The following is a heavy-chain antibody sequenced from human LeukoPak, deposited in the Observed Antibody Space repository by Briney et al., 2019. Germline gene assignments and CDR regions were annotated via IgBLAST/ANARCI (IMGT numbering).Heavy chain of an antibody. Sequence: SGGSLRLSCAASGFIVSNNYMNWVRQAPGEGLEWVSVIYTGGDTYYADSVKGRFTISRDTSKNTLYLQVNSLRAEDTAVYYCAREERYYFNYWGQGTLVTVSS. J-gene: IGHJ4*02. D-gene: IGHD1-1*01. CDR3: AREERYYFNY. CDR1: GFIVSNNY. CDR2: IYTGGDT. V-gene: IGHV3-53*01.